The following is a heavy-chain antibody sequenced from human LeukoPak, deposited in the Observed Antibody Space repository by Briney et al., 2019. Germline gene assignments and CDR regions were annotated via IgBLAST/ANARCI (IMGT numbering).Heavy chain of an antibody. CDR3: ARENSDCGSDCCHFDY. Sequence: GSSVKVSCKASGGTFSSYAISWVRQAPGQGLEWMGRIIPIFGIANYAQKFQGRVTITADKSTSTAYMELSSLRSEDTAVYYCARENSDCGSDCCHFDYWGQGTLVTVSS. V-gene: IGHV1-69*04. CDR1: GGTFSSYA. J-gene: IGHJ4*02. D-gene: IGHD2-21*02. CDR2: IIPIFGIA.